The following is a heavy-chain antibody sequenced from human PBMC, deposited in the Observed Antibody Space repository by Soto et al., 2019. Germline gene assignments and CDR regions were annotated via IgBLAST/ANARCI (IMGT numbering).Heavy chain of an antibody. Sequence: SQTLSLTCAISGDSVSSNSAAWNWIRQSPSRGLEWLGRTYYRSKWYNDYAVSVKIRITINPDTSKNQFSQQLNSVTPEDAAVYYYTRDQETEGGGAFGIWGQGTMVAVSS. CDR3: TRDQETEGGGAFGI. J-gene: IGHJ3*02. V-gene: IGHV6-1*01. CDR1: GDSVSSNSAA. CDR2: TYYRSKWYN. D-gene: IGHD1-26*01.